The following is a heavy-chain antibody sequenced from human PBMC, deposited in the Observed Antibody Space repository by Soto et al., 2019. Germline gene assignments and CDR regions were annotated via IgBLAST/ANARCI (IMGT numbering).Heavy chain of an antibody. Sequence: QVQLVESGGGVVQPGRSLRLSCAASGFTFSSYGMHWVRQAPGKGLEWVAVIWYDGSNKYYADSVKGRFTISRDNSKNTLYLQMNSLRAEDTAVYYCARDNSRRLSGSYYLRGSFFDYWGQGTLVTVSS. D-gene: IGHD1-26*01. CDR2: IWYDGSNK. CDR1: GFTFSSYG. V-gene: IGHV3-33*01. CDR3: ARDNSRRLSGSYYLRGSFFDY. J-gene: IGHJ4*02.